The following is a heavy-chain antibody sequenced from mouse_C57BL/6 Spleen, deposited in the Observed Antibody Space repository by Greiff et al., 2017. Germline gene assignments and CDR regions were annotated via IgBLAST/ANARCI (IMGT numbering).Heavy chain of an antibody. Sequence: QVQLQQPGAELVRPGSSVKLSCKASGYTFTSYWMDWVKQRPGQGLEWIGNIYPSDSDTHYNQKFKDKATLTVDKSSSTAYLQLSSLTSEDSAVYYCEREVGIYYGNSSGFAYWGQGTLVTVSA. CDR2: IYPSDSDT. V-gene: IGHV1-61*01. J-gene: IGHJ3*01. CDR3: EREVGIYYGNSSGFAY. D-gene: IGHD2-1*01. CDR1: GYTFTSYW.